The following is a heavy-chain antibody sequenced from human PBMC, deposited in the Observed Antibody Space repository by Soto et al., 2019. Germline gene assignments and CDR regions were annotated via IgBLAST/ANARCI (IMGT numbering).Heavy chain of an antibody. V-gene: IGHV1-69*13. D-gene: IGHD2-2*01. CDR3: ARVRLGYCSSTSCYGGEQYYYYGMDV. J-gene: IGHJ6*02. Sequence: EASVKVSCKASGGTFSSYAISWVRQAPGQGLEWMGGIIPIFGTANYAQKFQGRVTITADESTSTAYMELSSLRSEDTAVYYCARVRLGYCSSTSCYGGEQYYYYGMDVWGQGTTVTVSS. CDR2: IIPIFGTA. CDR1: GGTFSSYA.